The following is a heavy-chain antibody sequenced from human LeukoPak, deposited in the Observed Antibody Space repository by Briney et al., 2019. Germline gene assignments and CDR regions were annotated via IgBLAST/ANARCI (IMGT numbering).Heavy chain of an antibody. CDR2: INHSGST. CDR1: GGSFSGYY. V-gene: IGHV4-34*01. J-gene: IGHJ4*02. Sequence: SETLSLTCAVYGGSFSGYYWSWIRQPPGKGLEWIGEINHSGSTNYNPSLKSRVTISVDTSKNQFSLKLSSVTAADTAVYYCARGQGARLDYWGQGTLVTVSS. CDR3: ARGQGARLDY. D-gene: IGHD6-6*01.